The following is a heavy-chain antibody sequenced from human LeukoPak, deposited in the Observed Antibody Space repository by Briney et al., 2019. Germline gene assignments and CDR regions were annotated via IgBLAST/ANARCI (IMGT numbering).Heavy chain of an antibody. Sequence: GGSLRLSCAASGFTFSSYSMNWVRQAPGKGLEWVSYISGSDNIYHADSVKGRFTISRDNAKNTLYLQMNRLRAEDTAVYYCARRGGSYYDILTGSGNDAFDIWGQGTMVTVSS. J-gene: IGHJ3*02. CDR3: ARRGGSYYDILTGSGNDAFDI. CDR1: GFTFSSYS. V-gene: IGHV3-48*01. D-gene: IGHD3-9*01. CDR2: ISGSDNI.